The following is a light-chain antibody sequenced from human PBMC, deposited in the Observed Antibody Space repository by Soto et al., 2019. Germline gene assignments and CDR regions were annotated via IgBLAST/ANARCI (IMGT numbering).Light chain of an antibody. CDR1: SSDVGSYNL. CDR2: DVS. CDR3: CSYAPSSTDV. V-gene: IGLV2-23*02. J-gene: IGLJ1*01. Sequence: QSALTQPASVSGSPGQSITISCTGGSSDVGSYNLVSWYQQYPGKAPKLMIYDVSKRPSGVSNRFSGSKSGNTASLTISGLQAEDEADYYCCSYAPSSTDVFATGTKLTVL.